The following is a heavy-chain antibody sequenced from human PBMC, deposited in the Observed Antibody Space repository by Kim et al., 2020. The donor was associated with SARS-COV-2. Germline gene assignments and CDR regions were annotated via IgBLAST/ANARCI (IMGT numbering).Heavy chain of an antibody. J-gene: IGHJ6*03. D-gene: IGHD6-13*01. Sequence: GGSLRLSCAASGFTFSNAWMSWVRQAPGKGLEWVGRIKSKTDGGTTDYAEPVKCRVTISRDDSKNTLYLQMNSLKTEDTDVYDCTTGYSSSWYMAVWGQGTTVTVSS. CDR2: IKSKTDGGTT. CDR1: GFTFSNAW. V-gene: IGHV3-15*01. CDR3: TTGYSSSWYMAV.